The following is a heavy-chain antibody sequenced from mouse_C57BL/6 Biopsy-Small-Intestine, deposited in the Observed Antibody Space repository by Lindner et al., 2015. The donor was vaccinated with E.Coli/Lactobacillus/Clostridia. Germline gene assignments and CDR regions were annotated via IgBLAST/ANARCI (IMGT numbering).Heavy chain of an antibody. J-gene: IGHJ4*01. CDR2: FNGGSGTI. Sequence: SVKVSCKASGYSVKNYALYWVRQAPGQRLEWMGWFNGGSGTIRYSETFQGRVTFTWDNSASTYLMELRSLTSEDTGLYYCARGPVAAWLDAWGQGTLVTVSS. D-gene: IGHD3-1*01. CDR1: GYSVKNYA. CDR3: ARGPVAAWLDA. V-gene: IGHV1-62-2*01.